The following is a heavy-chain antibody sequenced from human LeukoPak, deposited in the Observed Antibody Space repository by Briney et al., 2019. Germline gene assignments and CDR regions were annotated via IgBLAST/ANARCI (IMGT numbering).Heavy chain of an antibody. J-gene: IGHJ4*02. V-gene: IGHV4-61*02. Sequence: SETLSLTCTVSGGSISSGSYYWSWIRQPAGKGLEWIGRIYTSGSTNYNPSLKSRVTISVDTSKNQFSLKLSSVTAADTAVYYCAREAAYYYDSSGPVYWGQGTLVTVSS. CDR1: GGSISSGSYY. D-gene: IGHD3-22*01. CDR3: AREAAYYYDSSGPVY. CDR2: IYTSGST.